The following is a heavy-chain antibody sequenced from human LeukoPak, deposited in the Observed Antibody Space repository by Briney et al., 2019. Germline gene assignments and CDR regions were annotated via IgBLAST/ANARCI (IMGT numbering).Heavy chain of an antibody. CDR1: GGSFSGYY. Sequence: SETLSLTCAVYGGSFSGYYWSWIRQPPGKGLEWIGEINHSGSTNYNPSLKSRVTISVDTSKNQFSLKLSSVTAADTAVYYCARRFVVPAATSPNSYYYYGMDVWGQGTTVTVSS. J-gene: IGHJ6*02. D-gene: IGHD2-2*01. V-gene: IGHV4-34*01. CDR3: ARRFVVPAATSPNSYYYYGMDV. CDR2: INHSGST.